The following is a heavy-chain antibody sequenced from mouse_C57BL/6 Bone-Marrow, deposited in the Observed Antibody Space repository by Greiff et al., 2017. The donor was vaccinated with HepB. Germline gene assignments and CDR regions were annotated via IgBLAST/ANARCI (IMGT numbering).Heavy chain of an antibody. D-gene: IGHD2-3*01. CDR2: IRSKSNNYAT. CDR3: VRQGWLGFAY. V-gene: IGHV10-1*01. Sequence: EVQVVESGGGLVQPKGSLKLSCAASGFSFNTYAMNWVRQAPGKGLEWVARIRSKSNNYATYYADSVKDRFTISRDDSESMLYLQMNNLKTEDTAMYYCVRQGWLGFAYWGQGTLVTVSA. CDR1: GFSFNTYA. J-gene: IGHJ3*01.